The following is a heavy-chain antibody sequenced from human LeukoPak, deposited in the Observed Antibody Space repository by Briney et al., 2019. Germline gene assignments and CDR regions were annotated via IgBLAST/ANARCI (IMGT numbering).Heavy chain of an antibody. V-gene: IGHV3-23*01. CDR1: GFTFSSYA. J-gene: IGHJ4*02. CDR2: ISGSGGST. Sequence: GGSLRLSCAASGFTFSSYAMSWVRQAPGKGLEWVSAISGSGGSTYYADSVKGRFTISRDNSKNTLYLQMNSLRAEDTAVYYCARDGSRGVWFGELFAYFDYWGQGTLVTVSS. CDR3: ARDGSRGVWFGELFAYFDY. D-gene: IGHD3-10*01.